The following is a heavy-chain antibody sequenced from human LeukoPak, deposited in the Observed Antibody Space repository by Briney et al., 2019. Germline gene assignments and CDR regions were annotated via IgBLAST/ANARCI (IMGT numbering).Heavy chain of an antibody. CDR2: IYSDGST. CDR1: GFTVSSSY. D-gene: IGHD3-22*01. Sequence: AGGSLRLSCAASGFTVSSSYMSWVRQAPGKGLEWVSVIYSDGSTYYTDSVKGRFTISRDNSKNMLYLQMNNLRAEDSAVYYCATDRERDPSVYYLVGGQGTLITVSS. CDR3: ATDRERDPSVYYLV. J-gene: IGHJ4*02. V-gene: IGHV3-53*01.